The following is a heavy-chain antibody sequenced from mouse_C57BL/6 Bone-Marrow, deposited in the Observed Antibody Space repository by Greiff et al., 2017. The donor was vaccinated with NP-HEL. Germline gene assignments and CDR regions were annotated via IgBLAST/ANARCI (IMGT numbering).Heavy chain of an antibody. CDR2: IHPNSGST. V-gene: IGHV1-64*01. J-gene: IGHJ2*01. CDR1: GYTFTSYW. D-gene: IGHD1-1*01. CDR3: ARRYGSSARYFDY. Sequence: VKLMESGAELVKPGASVKLSCKASGYTFTSYWMHWVKQRPGQGLEWIGMIHPNSGSTNYNEKFKSKATLTVDKSSSTAYMQLSSLTSEDSAVYYCARRYGSSARYFDYWGQGTTLTVSS.